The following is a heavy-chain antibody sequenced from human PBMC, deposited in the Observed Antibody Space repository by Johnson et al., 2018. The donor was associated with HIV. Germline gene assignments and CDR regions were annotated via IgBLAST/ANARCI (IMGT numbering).Heavy chain of an antibody. J-gene: IGHJ3*02. V-gene: IGHV3-9*01. CDR3: ARDPLWDAFDI. Sequence: VQLVESGGGVVQPGGSLRLSCAASGFTFSSYAMHWVRQAPGKGLEWVSGISWNSGSIGYADSVKGRFTISRENAKNSLYLQMNSLRAEDTAVYFCARDPLWDAFDIWGQGTMVTVSS. CDR2: ISWNSGSI. CDR1: GFTFSSYA.